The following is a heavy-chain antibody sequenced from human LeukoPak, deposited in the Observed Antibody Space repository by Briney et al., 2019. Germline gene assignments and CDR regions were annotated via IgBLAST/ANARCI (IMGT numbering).Heavy chain of an antibody. CDR1: GGSISPYY. J-gene: IGHJ3*02. Sequence: SETLSLTCTVSGGSISPYYWSWIRQPPGKGLEWIGYIYYSGSTNYNPSLKSRVTISLDTSKNQFSLKLSSVTAADTAVYYCARGFRVVRGLDAFDIRGQGTMVTVSS. CDR3: ARGFRVVRGLDAFDI. CDR2: IYYSGST. V-gene: IGHV4-59*01. D-gene: IGHD3-10*01.